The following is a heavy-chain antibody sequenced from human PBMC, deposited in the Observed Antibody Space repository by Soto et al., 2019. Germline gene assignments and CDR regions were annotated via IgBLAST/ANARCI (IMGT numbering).Heavy chain of an antibody. CDR3: ASGGAGSGPFTWELPDH. Sequence: QMQPVQSGAEVTKTGSSVTVSCQALGNTFSYRYLHWVRQAPGRALEWMGWIAPFSGDVHYAQKFQERVTLTRDRSINTAYMRMSSLRSEDTAIYFCASGGAGSGPFTWELPDHWGQGTLVTVSS. V-gene: IGHV1-45*02. CDR2: IAPFSGDV. D-gene: IGHD1-26*01. CDR1: GNTFSYRY. J-gene: IGHJ4*02.